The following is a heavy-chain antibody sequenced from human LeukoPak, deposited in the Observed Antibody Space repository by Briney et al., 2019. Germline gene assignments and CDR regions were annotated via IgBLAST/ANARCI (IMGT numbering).Heavy chain of an antibody. V-gene: IGHV3-23*01. CDR3: AKDRWARSGDLFDY. D-gene: IGHD1-26*01. CDR2: ISGSGGST. Sequence: GGSLRLSCAASGFTFSSYAMSWVRQAPGKGLEWVSAISGSGGSTYYADSVQGRFTISRDNSKNTLYLQMNSLRAEDTAAYYCAKDRWARSGDLFDYWGQGTLVTVSP. J-gene: IGHJ4*02. CDR1: GFTFSSYA.